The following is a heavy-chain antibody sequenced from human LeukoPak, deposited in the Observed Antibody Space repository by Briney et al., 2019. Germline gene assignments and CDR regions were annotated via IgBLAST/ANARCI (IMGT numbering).Heavy chain of an antibody. J-gene: IGHJ4*02. CDR3: ARVVRYDYSNYYFDY. Sequence: SVKVSCKASGGTFSSYAISWVRQAPGQGLEWMGGIIPIFGTANYAQKFQGRVTITTDESTSTAYMELSSLRSEDTAVYYCARVVRYDYSNYYFDYWGQGTLVTVSS. CDR2: IIPIFGTA. CDR1: GGTFSSYA. D-gene: IGHD4-11*01. V-gene: IGHV1-69*05.